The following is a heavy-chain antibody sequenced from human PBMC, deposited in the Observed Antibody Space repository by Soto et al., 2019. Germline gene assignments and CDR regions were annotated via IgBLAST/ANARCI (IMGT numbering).Heavy chain of an antibody. Sequence: HPGGSLRLSCAASGFTFSSYAMSWVRQAPGKGLEWVSAISGSGGSTYYADSVKGRFTISRDNSKNTLYLQMNSLRAEDTAVYYCAPRRLVGAAAGTSVYWGQGTLVTVSS. CDR3: APRRLVGAAAGTSVY. CDR1: GFTFSSYA. J-gene: IGHJ4*02. D-gene: IGHD6-13*01. CDR2: ISGSGGST. V-gene: IGHV3-23*01.